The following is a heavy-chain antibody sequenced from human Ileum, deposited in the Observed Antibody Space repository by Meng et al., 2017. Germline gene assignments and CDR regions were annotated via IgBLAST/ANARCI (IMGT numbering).Heavy chain of an antibody. CDR1: SGSFTNNNYY. J-gene: IGHJ4*02. CDR3: ARRAHYGDPPR. D-gene: IGHD4-17*01. CDR2: IYYGGST. Sequence: QLRLQESGPGLVKPSETLSLPCSVSSGSFTNNNYYWVWIRRPPGKGLEWIGSIYYGGSTYYNPSLKSRVTISVDTSTNQFSLKLISVTAADTAVYYCARRAHYGDPPRWGRGTLVTVSS. V-gene: IGHV4-39*01.